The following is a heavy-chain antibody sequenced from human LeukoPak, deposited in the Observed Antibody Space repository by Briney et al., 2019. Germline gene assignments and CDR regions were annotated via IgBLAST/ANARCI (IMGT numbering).Heavy chain of an antibody. V-gene: IGHV1-2*02. J-gene: IGHJ4*02. D-gene: IGHD3-22*01. CDR1: GYTFTGYY. Sequence: ASVKVSCKASGYTFTGYYMHWVRQAPGQGLEWMVWINPNSGGTNYAQKFQGRVTMTRDTSISTAYMELSRLRSDDTAVYYCARGPYYDSSGYYANFDYWGQGTLVTVSS. CDR2: INPNSGGT. CDR3: ARGPYYDSSGYYANFDY.